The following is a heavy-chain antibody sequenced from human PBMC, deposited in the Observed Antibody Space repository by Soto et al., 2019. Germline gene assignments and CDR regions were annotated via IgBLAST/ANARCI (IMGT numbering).Heavy chain of an antibody. CDR3: ASRHYGMDV. CDR2: ISYDGSNK. Sequence: GGSLRLSCAASGFTFSSYAMHWVRQAPGKGLEWVAVISYDGSNKYYADSVKGRFTISRDNSKNTLYLQMNSLRTEDTAVYYCASRHYGMDVWGQGTTVTVSS. J-gene: IGHJ6*02. V-gene: IGHV3-30-3*01. CDR1: GFTFSSYA.